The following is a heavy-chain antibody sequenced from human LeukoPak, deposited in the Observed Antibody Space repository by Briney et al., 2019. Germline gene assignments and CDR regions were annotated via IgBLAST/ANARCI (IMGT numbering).Heavy chain of an antibody. CDR2: IYYSGST. J-gene: IGHJ2*01. CDR3: ARLYCSGGSCRNYWYFDL. V-gene: IGHV4-31*03. Sequence: SETLSLTCTVSGGSISSGGYFWSWIRQHPGKGLEYIGYIYYSGSTDYNPSLKSRVTISVDTSKNQFSLKLSSVTAADTAVYYCARLYCSGGSCRNYWYFDLWGRGTLVTVPS. D-gene: IGHD2-15*01. CDR1: GGSISSGGYF.